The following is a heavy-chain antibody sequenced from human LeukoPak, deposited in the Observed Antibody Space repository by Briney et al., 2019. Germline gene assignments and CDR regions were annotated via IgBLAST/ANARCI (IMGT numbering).Heavy chain of an antibody. CDR2: IFASGAT. CDR3: ARDDSRGAVVYFDF. J-gene: IGHJ4*02. Sequence: KTSETLSLTCSVSGGSMSYNHWSWIRQSAGKQLEWIGRIFASGATTYNPSLKSRVTMSIDTSKKQFSLQITSVTAADTAVYYCARDDSRGAVVYFDFWGQGTLATVSS. D-gene: IGHD4-23*01. CDR1: GGSMSYNH. V-gene: IGHV4-4*07.